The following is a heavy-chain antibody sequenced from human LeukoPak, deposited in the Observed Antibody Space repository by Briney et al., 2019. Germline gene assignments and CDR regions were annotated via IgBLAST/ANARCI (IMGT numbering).Heavy chain of an antibody. CDR3: ARAGSSGWYDY. D-gene: IGHD6-19*01. V-gene: IGHV4-39*01. CDR1: GGSIDNNRYY. CDR2: IYYIGTS. J-gene: IGHJ4*02. Sequence: SETLSLTCTVSGGSIDNNRYYWGWIRQPPGKGLEWIGSIYYIGTSYYNPSLKSRVTISIVTSKNQFSLKLTSVTPEDTAVYYCARAGSSGWYDYWGQGTLVTVSS.